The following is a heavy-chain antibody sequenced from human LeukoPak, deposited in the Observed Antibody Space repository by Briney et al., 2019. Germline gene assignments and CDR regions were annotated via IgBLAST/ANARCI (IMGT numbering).Heavy chain of an antibody. CDR3: ARVGDFYYYYMDV. Sequence: PSETLSLTCTVSGGSISSSLYHWGWIRQSPGKNLEWLGSIYYTGTTHYNPSLKSRVTISVDTSKNQFSLRLSSVTAADTAVYYCARVGDFYYYYMDVWGKGTTVTISS. D-gene: IGHD4-17*01. J-gene: IGHJ6*03. V-gene: IGHV4-39*07. CDR2: IYYTGTT. CDR1: GGSISSSLYH.